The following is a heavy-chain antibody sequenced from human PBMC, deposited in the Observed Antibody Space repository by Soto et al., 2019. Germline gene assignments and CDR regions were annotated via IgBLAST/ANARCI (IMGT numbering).Heavy chain of an antibody. V-gene: IGHV4-30-2*01. J-gene: IGHJ4*02. Sequence: SETLSLTCAVSGGSISSGGYSWSWIRQPPGKGLEWIGYIYHSGSTYYNPSLKSRVTISVDRSKNQFSLRLSSVTAADTAVYYCARGNVVAIDYWGQGTLVTSPQ. CDR3: ARGNVVAIDY. CDR1: GGSISSGGYS. D-gene: IGHD2-21*01. CDR2: IYHSGST.